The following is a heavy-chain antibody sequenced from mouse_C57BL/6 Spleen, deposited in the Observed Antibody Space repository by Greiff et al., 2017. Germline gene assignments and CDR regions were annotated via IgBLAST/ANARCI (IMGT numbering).Heavy chain of an antibody. CDR1: GYAFSSSW. CDR3: AREGEGAMDY. V-gene: IGHV1-82*01. J-gene: IGHJ4*01. Sequence: VQLVESGPELVKPGASVKISCKASGYAFSSSWMNWVKQRPGKGLEWIGRIYPGDGDTNYNGKFKGKATLTADKSSSTAYMQLSSLTSEDSAVYFCAREGEGAMDYWGQGTSVTVSS. CDR2: IYPGDGDT.